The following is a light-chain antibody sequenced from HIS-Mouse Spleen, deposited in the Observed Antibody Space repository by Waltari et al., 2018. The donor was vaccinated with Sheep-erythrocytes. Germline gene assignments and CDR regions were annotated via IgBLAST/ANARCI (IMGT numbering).Light chain of an antibody. CDR3: CSYAGSYNHV. Sequence: QSALTQPRSVSGSPGQSVPISCTGTSSYVGGYNYVSWYQQHPGKAPKLMIYEVSKRPSGVPDRFSGSKSGNTASLTISGLQAEDEADYYCCSYAGSYNHVFATGTKVTVL. CDR2: EVS. V-gene: IGLV2-11*01. J-gene: IGLJ1*01. CDR1: SSYVGGYNY.